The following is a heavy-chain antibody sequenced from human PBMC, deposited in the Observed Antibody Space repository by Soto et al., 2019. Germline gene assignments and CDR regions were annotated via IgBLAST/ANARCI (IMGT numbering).Heavy chain of an antibody. CDR3: ARHHSEATVPSALDF. CDR1: GDSIRSGNHY. CDR2: IYYSGST. Sequence: PSETLSLTCTVSGDSIRSGNHYWSWIRQPPGKGLEWIGYIYYSGSTYYSPSLKSRITISVDTSKKQFSLKLTSVTAADTAVYYCARHHSEATVPSALDFWGQGTLVTVSS. V-gene: IGHV4-30-4*01. D-gene: IGHD5-18*01. J-gene: IGHJ4*02.